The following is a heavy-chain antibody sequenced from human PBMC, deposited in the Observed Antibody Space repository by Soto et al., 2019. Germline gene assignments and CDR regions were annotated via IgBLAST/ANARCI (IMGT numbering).Heavy chain of an antibody. V-gene: IGHV3-23*01. CDR2: ISVSVGST. CDR1: GFTFSSYA. CDR3: AKVERAVAGMIV. Sequence: EVQLLESGGGLVQPGGSLRLSCAASGFTFSSYAMSWVRQAPGKGLDWVSAISVSVGSTYYADSVKGRFTISRDNSKNTLYLHMNSLRAEDTDVYYCAKVERAVAGMIVWGQGTLVTVSS. J-gene: IGHJ4*02. D-gene: IGHD6-19*01.